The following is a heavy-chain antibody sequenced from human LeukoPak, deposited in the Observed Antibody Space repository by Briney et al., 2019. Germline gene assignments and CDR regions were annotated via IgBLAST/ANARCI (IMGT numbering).Heavy chain of an antibody. CDR2: IRSKAYGGTT. D-gene: IGHD1-26*01. V-gene: IGHV3-49*03. Sequence: PGRSLRLSCTASGFTFGDYAMSWFRQAPGKGLEWVGFIRSKAYGGTTEYAASVKGRFTISRDNAKNSLYLQMNSLRAEDTAVYYCARSEWELHNWFDPWGQGTLVTVSS. J-gene: IGHJ5*02. CDR1: GFTFGDYA. CDR3: ARSEWELHNWFDP.